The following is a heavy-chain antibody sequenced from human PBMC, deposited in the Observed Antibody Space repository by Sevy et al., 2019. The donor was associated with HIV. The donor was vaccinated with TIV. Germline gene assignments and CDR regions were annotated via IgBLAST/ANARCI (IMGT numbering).Heavy chain of an antibody. CDR3: ARGFDSEGAFDL. V-gene: IGHV4-59*13. D-gene: IGHD2-21*01. CDR1: GGSIRRYY. CDR2: IYNSGNT. Sequence: SETLSLTCTVSGGSIRRYYWSWIRQPPGKGLEWIGYIYNSGNTNYNPSLKSRVTISVDTSKNQFSLRLSAVTAADTAVYYCARGFDSEGAFDLWGQGTMVTVSS. J-gene: IGHJ3*01.